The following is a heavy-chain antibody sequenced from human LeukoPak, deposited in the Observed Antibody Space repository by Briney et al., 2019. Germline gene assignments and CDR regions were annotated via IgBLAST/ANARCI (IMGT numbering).Heavy chain of an antibody. J-gene: IGHJ6*02. D-gene: IGHD3-3*01. CDR1: GCTFSDHY. V-gene: IGHV3-72*01. CDR3: TRDVMITIFGVVTRPSGMDV. Sequence: GGSLRLSCAASGCTFSDHYMDWVRQAPGKGLELVGRSRNKANSYITEYAASVKGRLTISRDDSKYSLYLQMNSLQTEDTALYYCTRDVMITIFGVVTRPSGMDVWGQGTTVTVSS. CDR2: SRNKANSYIT.